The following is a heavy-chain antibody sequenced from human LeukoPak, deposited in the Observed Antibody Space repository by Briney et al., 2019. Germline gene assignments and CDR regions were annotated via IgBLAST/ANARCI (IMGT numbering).Heavy chain of an antibody. Sequence: SETLSLTCAVSGGSISSSSYYWGWIRQPPGKGLEWIGSIYYSGSTYYNPSLKSRVTISVDTSKNQFSLKLSSVTAADTAVYYCARDAYSSSWYWFDPWGQGTLVTVSS. CDR1: GGSISSSSYY. CDR3: ARDAYSSSWYWFDP. J-gene: IGHJ5*02. D-gene: IGHD6-13*01. V-gene: IGHV4-39*07. CDR2: IYYSGST.